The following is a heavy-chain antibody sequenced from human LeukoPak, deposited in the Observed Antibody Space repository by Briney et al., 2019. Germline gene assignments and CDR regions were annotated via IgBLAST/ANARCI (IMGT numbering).Heavy chain of an antibody. D-gene: IGHD3-10*01. CDR2: IYYGGST. CDR3: ARHAHSGDFYTTSYYYYYMDV. Sequence: KPSETLSLTCTVSGGSISSSNYYWGWIRQPPGKGLEWNGSIYYGGSTYSNPSLKSRVTISVDTSKNQFSLKLTSVTAADTAVFFCARHAHSGDFYTTSYYYYYMDVWGKGTTVTVSS. V-gene: IGHV4-39*01. J-gene: IGHJ6*03. CDR1: GGSISSSNYY.